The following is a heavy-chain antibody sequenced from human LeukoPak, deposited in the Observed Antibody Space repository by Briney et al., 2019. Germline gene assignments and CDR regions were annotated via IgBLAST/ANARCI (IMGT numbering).Heavy chain of an antibody. CDR3: ARDGSRSVATLGMDV. CDR1: GYSISSGYY. D-gene: IGHD5-12*01. Sequence: PSETLSLTCTVSGYSISSGYYWGWVRQPPGKGLEWIGSVYHSGSTYYNSSLRSRVTISVDTSKNQFSLNLSFVTAADTAVYYRARDGSRSVATLGMDVWGKGTTVTVSS. V-gene: IGHV4-38-2*02. J-gene: IGHJ6*04. CDR2: VYHSGST.